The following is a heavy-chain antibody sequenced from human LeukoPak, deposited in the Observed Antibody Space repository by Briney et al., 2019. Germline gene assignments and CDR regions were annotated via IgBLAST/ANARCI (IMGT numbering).Heavy chain of an antibody. V-gene: IGHV3-23*01. D-gene: IGHD3-22*01. CDR3: LYDSSGYYYVGAFDI. Sequence: GGSLRLSCAASGFTFSSYAMSWVRQAPGKGLEWVSAISGSGGSTYYADSVKGRFTISRDNSKNTLYLQMNSLRAEETAVYYCLYDSSGYYYVGAFDIWGQGTMVTVSS. J-gene: IGHJ3*02. CDR2: ISGSGGST. CDR1: GFTFSSYA.